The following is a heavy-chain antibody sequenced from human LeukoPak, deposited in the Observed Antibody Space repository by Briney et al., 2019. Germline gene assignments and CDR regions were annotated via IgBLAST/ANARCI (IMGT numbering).Heavy chain of an antibody. CDR3: ARHTTVWSFDY. D-gene: IGHD1-14*01. V-gene: IGHV4-39*01. CDR1: GGSISSTRYY. Sequence: SETLSLTCTVSGGSISSTRYYWGWIRQPPGKGLEWIGSGFYSGSTYHNPSLKSRVTISVDTSKNLFSLKLTPVTAADTAVYFCARHTTVWSFDYWGQGTQVTVSS. CDR2: GFYSGST. J-gene: IGHJ4*02.